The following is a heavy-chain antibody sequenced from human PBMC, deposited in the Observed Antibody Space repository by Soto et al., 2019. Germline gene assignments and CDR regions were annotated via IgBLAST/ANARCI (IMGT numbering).Heavy chain of an antibody. CDR2: IKTKPDDGTI. CDR1: GFTFSNAW. D-gene: IGHD1-1*01. V-gene: IGHV3-15*01. J-gene: IGHJ4*02. CDR3: TTSNLGVDF. Sequence: GGSLRLSCAASGFTFSNAWMSWVRQAPGKGLEWVGRIKTKPDDGTIDYAAPVRGRFTISRDDSKNTLYLQMTSLTPDDTGVYYCTTSNLGVDFWGPGTLVTVS.